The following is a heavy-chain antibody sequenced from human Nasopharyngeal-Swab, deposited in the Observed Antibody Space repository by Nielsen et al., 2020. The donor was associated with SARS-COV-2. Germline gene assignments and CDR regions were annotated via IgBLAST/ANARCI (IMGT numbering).Heavy chain of an antibody. J-gene: IGHJ6*02. D-gene: IGHD3-10*01. CDR1: GYTFTSYD. V-gene: IGHV1-8*01. Sequence: ASVKVSCKASGYTFTSYDINWVRQATGQGLEWMGWMNPNSGNTGYAQKFQGRVTMTRNTSISTAYMELSSLRSEDTAVYFCAREKGYQVLLDYYYHGLDVWCHGTAVTVSS. CDR2: MNPNSGNT. CDR3: AREKGYQVLLDYYYHGLDV.